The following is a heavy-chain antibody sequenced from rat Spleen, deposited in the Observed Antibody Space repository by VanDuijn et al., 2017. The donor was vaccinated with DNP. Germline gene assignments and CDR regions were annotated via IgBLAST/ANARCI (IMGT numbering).Heavy chain of an antibody. CDR1: GFTFSNYD. Sequence: EVQLVESGGGLVQPGRSLKLSCAASGFTFSNYDMAWVRQAPKKGLEWVATISTSGSRTSYPDSVKGRFTISRDNAKSSLYLQMNSLKSEETATYYCARHDYEGSPYNWFAYWGQGTLVTVSS. D-gene: IGHD1-11*01. J-gene: IGHJ3*01. CDR3: ARHDYEGSPYNWFAY. CDR2: ISTSGSRT. V-gene: IGHV5-25*01.